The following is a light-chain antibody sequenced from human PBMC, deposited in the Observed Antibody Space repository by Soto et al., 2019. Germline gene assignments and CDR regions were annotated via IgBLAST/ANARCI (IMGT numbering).Light chain of an antibody. J-gene: IGKJ4*01. Sequence: EIVLTQSPATLCLSPGERATLSCRASQSVTRYLAWYQQRPGQTPRLLIYDASNRATGIPARFSGSGSGTEFTLSISSLQSEDFAVYYCQQRSNWPLTFGGGTKVDIK. CDR2: DAS. CDR3: QQRSNWPLT. V-gene: IGKV3-11*01. CDR1: QSVTRY.